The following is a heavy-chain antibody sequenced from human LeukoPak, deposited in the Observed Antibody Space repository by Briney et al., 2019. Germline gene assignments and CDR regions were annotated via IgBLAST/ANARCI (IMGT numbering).Heavy chain of an antibody. D-gene: IGHD3-22*01. CDR3: TSSYYYDSSGYHPFFVY. J-gene: IGHJ4*02. CDR2: IRSKANSYAT. Sequence: GGSLRLSCAASGFTFSGSAMHWVRQASGKGLEWVGRIRSKANSYATAYAASVKGRFTISRDDSKNTAYLQMNSLKTEDTAVYYCTSSYYYDSSGYHPFFVYWGQGTLVTVSS. V-gene: IGHV3-73*01. CDR1: GFTFSGSA.